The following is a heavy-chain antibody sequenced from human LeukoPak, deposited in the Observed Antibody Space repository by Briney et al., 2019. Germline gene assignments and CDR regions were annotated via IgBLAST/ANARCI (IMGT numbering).Heavy chain of an antibody. V-gene: IGHV1-18*01. Sequence: ASVKFSCKASGYTFTSYGISWSRQPPGQGLEWLGWISAYNGNTNYAQKLQGRVTMTTVTSTSTAYMELRSLRSDATAVWYCARQYDLWSGNWFDPWGQGTLVTVSS. CDR3: ARQYDLWSGNWFDP. J-gene: IGHJ5*02. CDR1: GYTFTSYG. CDR2: ISAYNGNT. D-gene: IGHD3-3*01.